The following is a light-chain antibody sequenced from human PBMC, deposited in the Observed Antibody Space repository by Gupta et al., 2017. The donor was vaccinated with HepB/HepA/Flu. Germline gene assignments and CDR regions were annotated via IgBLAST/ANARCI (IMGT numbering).Light chain of an antibody. CDR1: QSVCDSSGNVND. V-gene: IGKV4-1*01. J-gene: IGKJ1*01. CDR2: RAS. CDR3: QQEDNLPIT. Sequence: DSAMTHPPDSLAVSVGERATINCKSSQSVCDSSGNVNDLAWYQQKPGQPTKLLIHRASSRESGVPDRFSGSGSGTDFTLTISSRQADDVAIYYCQQEDNLPITCGQGTRVAIK.